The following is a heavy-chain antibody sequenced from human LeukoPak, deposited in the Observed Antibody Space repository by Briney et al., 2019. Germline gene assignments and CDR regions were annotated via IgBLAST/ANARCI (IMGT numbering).Heavy chain of an antibody. V-gene: IGHV4-39*07. D-gene: IGHD5-12*01. CDR2: INHSGST. CDR3: ARGRVATYTGPVVY. J-gene: IGHJ4*02. CDR1: GGSISSSSYY. Sequence: SETLSLTCTVSGGSISSSSYYWGWIRQPPGNGLEWIGEINHSGSTNYNPSLKSRVPISVDTSKNQFSLKLSSVTAADTAVYYCARGRVATYTGPVVYWGQGTLVTVSS.